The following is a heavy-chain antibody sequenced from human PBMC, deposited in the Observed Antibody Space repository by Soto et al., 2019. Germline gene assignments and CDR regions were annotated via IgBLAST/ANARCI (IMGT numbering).Heavy chain of an antibody. CDR3: TRERFLEWLVGVRFWAFDI. Sequence: EVQLVESGGGLIQPGGSLRLSCAASGFTVSSNYMNWVRQAPGKGLEWVSVIYSDDRTYYADSVKGRFTISRDTSKNTVYLQLNSLRAEDTAVYYCTRERFLEWLVGVRFWAFDIWGQGTMVTVSS. CDR1: GFTVSSNY. J-gene: IGHJ3*02. D-gene: IGHD3-3*01. CDR2: IYSDDRT. V-gene: IGHV3-53*01.